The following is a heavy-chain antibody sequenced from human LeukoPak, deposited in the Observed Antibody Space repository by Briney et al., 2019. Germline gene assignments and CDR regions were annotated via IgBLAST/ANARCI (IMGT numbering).Heavy chain of an antibody. CDR3: ARGPENMITFGGVTPPD. Sequence: GGSLRLSCAASGFTFSSYSMNWVRQAPGKGLEWVSSISSSSSYIYYADSVKGRFTISRDNAKNSLYLQMNSLRAEDTAVYYCARGPENMITFGGVTPPDWGQGTLVTVSS. V-gene: IGHV3-21*01. D-gene: IGHD3-16*01. CDR1: GFTFSSYS. J-gene: IGHJ4*02. CDR2: ISSSSSYI.